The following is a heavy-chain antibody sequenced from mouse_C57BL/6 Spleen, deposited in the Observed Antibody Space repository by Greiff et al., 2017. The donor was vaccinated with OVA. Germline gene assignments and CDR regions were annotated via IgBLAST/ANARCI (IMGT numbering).Heavy chain of an antibody. Sequence: VMLVESGAELMKPGASVKLSCKATGYTFTGYWIEWVKQRPGHGLEWIGELLPGSGSTNYNEKFKGKATFTADTSSNTAYMQLSSLTTEDSAIYYCARTIYYDYDGDAMDYWGQGTSVTVSS. V-gene: IGHV1-9*01. J-gene: IGHJ4*01. CDR3: ARTIYYDYDGDAMDY. CDR1: GYTFTGYW. CDR2: LLPGSGST. D-gene: IGHD2-4*01.